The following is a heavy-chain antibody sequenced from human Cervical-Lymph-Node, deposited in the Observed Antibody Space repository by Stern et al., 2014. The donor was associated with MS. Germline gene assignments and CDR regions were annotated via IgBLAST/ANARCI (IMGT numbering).Heavy chain of an antibody. Sequence: VQLVQSGAEVKKPGESLKISCKGSGYNFTSYWIGWVRQMPGKGLEWMGIIYPGDSDTRYSPSFHGPVTLSADKSSSTAYLQWSSLKASDTAMYYCARRLCSGGSCYPDYWGQGTLVTVSS. CDR3: ARRLCSGGSCYPDY. CDR1: GYNFTSYW. V-gene: IGHV5-51*01. J-gene: IGHJ4*02. D-gene: IGHD2-15*01. CDR2: IYPGDSDT.